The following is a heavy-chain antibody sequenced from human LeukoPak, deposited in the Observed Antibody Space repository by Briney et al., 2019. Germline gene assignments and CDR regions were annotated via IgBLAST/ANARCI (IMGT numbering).Heavy chain of an antibody. CDR2: INLDGGDK. CDR3: ARDYDYSLDY. V-gene: IGHV3-7*01. CDR1: GLTLGNYW. J-gene: IGHJ4*02. D-gene: IGHD4/OR15-4a*01. Sequence: GGSLRLSCAASGLTLGNYWMSWVRQAPGKGLEWVANINLDGGDKSYVGSVKGRSTISRDNAKNSLYLQMNSLGAEGTAVYYCARDYDYSLDYWGQGTLVTVSS.